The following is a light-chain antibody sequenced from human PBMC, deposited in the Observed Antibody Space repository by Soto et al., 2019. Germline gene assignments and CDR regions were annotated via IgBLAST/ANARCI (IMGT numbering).Light chain of an antibody. Sequence: EIVLTQSPCTLSFSPLERATLSCRASQSVSSSYLAWYQQKPGQAPRPLIYGASTRATGIPDRFSGSGSGTDFTLTISRLEPEDFAVYYCQQYGSSPFTFGPGTKVDIK. V-gene: IGKV3-20*01. CDR2: GAS. CDR1: QSVSSSY. J-gene: IGKJ3*01. CDR3: QQYGSSPFT.